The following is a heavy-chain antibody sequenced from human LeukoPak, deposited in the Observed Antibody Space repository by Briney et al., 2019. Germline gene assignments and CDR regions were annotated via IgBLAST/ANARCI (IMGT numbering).Heavy chain of an antibody. CDR1: GGTVSRYA. J-gene: IGHJ3*01. CDR2: IIPIFGST. D-gene: IGHD3-22*01. Sequence: ASVKVSCKASGGTVSRYAINWVRQAPGQGLEWMGGIIPIFGSTNYAQKFQGRVTITADEPTSTAYMELSSLRSEDTAVYYCARSMEVVIITYAFDVWGQGTMVTVSS. CDR3: ARSMEVVIITYAFDV. V-gene: IGHV1-69*13.